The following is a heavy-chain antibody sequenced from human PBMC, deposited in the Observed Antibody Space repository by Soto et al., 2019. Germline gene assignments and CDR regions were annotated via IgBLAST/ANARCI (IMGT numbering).Heavy chain of an antibody. CDR2: IIPLFDSA. J-gene: IGHJ4*02. D-gene: IGHD3-3*01. CDR1: GDTFSNQA. V-gene: IGHV1-69*06. CDR3: AASTFQSGVSGYFHLDH. Sequence: QVHLVQSGTEVKKPGSSVKVSCKTSGDTFSNQAISWVRQAPGQGLEWMGGIIPLFDSASYAQRSHDRVTITADKFRNTVYMELRSLTSEDTAVYYCAASTFQSGVSGYFHLDHWGQGTLVTVSS.